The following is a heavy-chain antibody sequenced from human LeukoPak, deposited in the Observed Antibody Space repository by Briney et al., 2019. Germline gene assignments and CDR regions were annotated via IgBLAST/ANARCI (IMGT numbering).Heavy chain of an antibody. CDR1: GSRFTSYW. J-gene: IGHJ4*02. Sequence: GESLKISCKGSGSRFTSYWIGWVRQMPGKGLEWMGIIYPGDSDTRYSPSFQGQVTISADKSISTAYLQWSSLKASDTAMYYCARHSATYYYDSSGYLPDYWGQGTPVTVSS. V-gene: IGHV5-51*01. CDR2: IYPGDSDT. D-gene: IGHD3-22*01. CDR3: ARHSATYYYDSSGYLPDY.